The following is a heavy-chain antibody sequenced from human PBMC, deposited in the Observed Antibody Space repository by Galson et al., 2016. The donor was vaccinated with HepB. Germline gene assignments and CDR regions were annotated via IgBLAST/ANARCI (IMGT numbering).Heavy chain of an antibody. J-gene: IGHJ4*02. CDR3: AKSGRYYGVDHFDY. CDR1: GFTFSTYT. Sequence: SLRLSCAASGFTFSTYTMNWVRQAPGKGLEWVSYISSSSTIFYADSVKGRFTISRDNAKNSLYLQMNSLRAEDTAVYYCAKSGRYYGVDHFDYWGQGTLVTVSS. V-gene: IGHV3-48*01. D-gene: IGHD4-17*01. CDR2: ISSSSTI.